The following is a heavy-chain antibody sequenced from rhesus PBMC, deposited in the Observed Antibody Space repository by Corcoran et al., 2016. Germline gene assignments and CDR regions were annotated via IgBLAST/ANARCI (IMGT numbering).Heavy chain of an antibody. CDR1: GGSISSNY. CDR2: IRSGGST. D-gene: IGHD4-23*01. CDR3: ARHREYSNYGAAFDF. Sequence: QVQLQQWGEGLVKPSETLSLTCAVYGGSISSNYWSWIRQPPGKGREWIGRIRSGGSTNYNPPLKSRVTISIDTSKNQCSLKLSSVTAADTAVYYCARHREYSNYGAAFDFWGQGLRVTVSS. J-gene: IGHJ3*01. V-gene: IGHV4-160*01.